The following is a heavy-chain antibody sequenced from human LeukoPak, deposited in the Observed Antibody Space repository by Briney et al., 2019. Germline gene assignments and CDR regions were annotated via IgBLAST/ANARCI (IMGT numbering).Heavy chain of an antibody. CDR3: AKFSSDSSFDY. J-gene: IGHJ4*02. D-gene: IGHD3-22*01. CDR2: IIGSGGST. Sequence: GSLRLSCAASGFTFISYAMSWVRQAPGKGLEWVSAIIGSGGSTYYADSVKGRFTISRDNSKNTLYLQMNSLRGEDTAVYYCAKFSSDSSFDYWGQGTLVTVSS. CDR1: GFTFISYA. V-gene: IGHV3-23*01.